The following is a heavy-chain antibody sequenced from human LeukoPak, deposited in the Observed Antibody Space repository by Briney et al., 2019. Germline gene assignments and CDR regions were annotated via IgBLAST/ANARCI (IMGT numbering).Heavy chain of an antibody. V-gene: IGHV1-2*02. CDR3: ARGHCGCATCQRNWFDP. J-gene: IGHJ5*02. CDR1: GYTFTSYD. Sequence: ASVKVSCKASGYTFTSYDINWVRQAPGQGLEWMGWMNPNSGDANYAPKFQGRVTMTRDTSISTAYMELSSLRFDDTAVYYCARGHCGCATCQRNWFDPWGQGSLVTVSS. D-gene: IGHD2-21*01. CDR2: MNPNSGDA.